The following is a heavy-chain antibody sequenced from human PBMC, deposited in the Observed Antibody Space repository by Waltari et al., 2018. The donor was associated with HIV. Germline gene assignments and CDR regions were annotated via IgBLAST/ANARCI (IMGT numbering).Heavy chain of an antibody. D-gene: IGHD3-10*01. Sequence: EVQLVESGGGLIQPGGSLRLSCAASGFTVRSNYMSRGRQAPGKGLEWVSVIYSGGSTYYADSVKGRFTISRDNSKNTLYLQMNSLRAEDTAVYYCARDRGRDAFDIWGQGTMVTVSS. CDR1: GFTVRSNY. CDR2: IYSGGST. J-gene: IGHJ3*02. CDR3: ARDRGRDAFDI. V-gene: IGHV3-53*01.